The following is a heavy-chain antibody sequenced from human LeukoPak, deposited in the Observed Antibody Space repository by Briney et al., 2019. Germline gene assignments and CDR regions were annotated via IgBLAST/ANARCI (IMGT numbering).Heavy chain of an antibody. CDR1: GFTFSSYA. CDR2: ISSSSSYI. V-gene: IGHV3-21*01. J-gene: IGHJ3*02. CDR3: APNYYDSSGSWEDDAFDI. D-gene: IGHD3-22*01. Sequence: GGSLRLSCAASGFTFSSYAMSWVRQAPGKGLEWVSSISSSSSYIYYADSVKGRFTISRDNAKNSLYLQMNSLRAEDTAVYYCAPNYYDSSGSWEDDAFDIWGQGTMVTVSS.